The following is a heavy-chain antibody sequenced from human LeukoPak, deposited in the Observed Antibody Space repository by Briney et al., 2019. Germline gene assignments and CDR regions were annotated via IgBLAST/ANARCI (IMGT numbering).Heavy chain of an antibody. CDR1: GCSFSNYW. Sequence: GWSLRLSCAASGCSFSNYWMIWVRQAPGKGLEWVANIKQDGTEKYYVDSVKGRFTISRDNAKNSLYLQMNSLRVEDTAVYYCAKVAKYYYGSETYYFFEHWGQGTPVTASS. D-gene: IGHD3-10*01. CDR2: IKQDGTEK. J-gene: IGHJ4*02. V-gene: IGHV3-7*01. CDR3: AKVAKYYYGSETYYFFEH.